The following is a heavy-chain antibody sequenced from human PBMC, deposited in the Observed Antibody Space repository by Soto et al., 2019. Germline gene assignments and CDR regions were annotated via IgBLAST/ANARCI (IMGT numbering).Heavy chain of an antibody. V-gene: IGHV4-34*01. Sequence: QVHLQQWGAGLLRPSETLSLTYNVSGGSLTGYFWNWIRQPPGRPMEWIGEVNHAGAATYNPSLRSRVTLSVDTSKNQFSLRLASVAATDTALYFCARGYFTRQSLDYWDQGALVTVSS. CDR3: ARGYFTRQSLDY. J-gene: IGHJ4*02. CDR1: GGSLTGYF. CDR2: VNHAGAA.